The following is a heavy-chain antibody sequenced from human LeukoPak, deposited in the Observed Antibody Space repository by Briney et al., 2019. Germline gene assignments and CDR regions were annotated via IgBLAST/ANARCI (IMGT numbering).Heavy chain of an antibody. V-gene: IGHV3-23*01. CDR2: VGHSGANT. CDR3: AKLRVDTPLERGY. J-gene: IGHJ4*02. CDR1: GFTFNTYA. D-gene: IGHD5-18*01. Sequence: PGGSLRLSCAASGFTFNTYAMSWVRQAPGKGLEWVSIVGHSGANTYYADSVEGRFTISRDNSKNTVYLQMDSLRAEDSAVYYCAKLRVDTPLERGYWGQGTLVTVSS.